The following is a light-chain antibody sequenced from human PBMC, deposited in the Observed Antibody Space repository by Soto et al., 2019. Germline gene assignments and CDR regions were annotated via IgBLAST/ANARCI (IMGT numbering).Light chain of an antibody. CDR3: QQYFSYPLT. CDR1: QSLGTW. Sequence: DIQMTQSPSTLSASVGDRVIITCRASQSLGTWLAWYQQKPGTAPVLLIYDVSRLESGVPSRFSGRGSGTEFTLTISSLQPDDFATYYCQQYFSYPLTFCGGTKVEIK. J-gene: IGKJ4*01. CDR2: DVS. V-gene: IGKV1-5*01.